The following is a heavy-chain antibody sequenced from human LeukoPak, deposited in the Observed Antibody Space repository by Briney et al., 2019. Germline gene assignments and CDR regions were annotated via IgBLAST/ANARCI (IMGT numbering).Heavy chain of an antibody. V-gene: IGHV1-24*01. CDR2: FDPEDGET. J-gene: IGHJ6*02. Sequence: ASVNVSCKVSGYTLTELSMHWVRQAPGKGLEWMGGFDPEDGETIYAHKFQGRVTMTEDTSTDTAYMELSSLRSEDTPLYDSATDSTMAVAGTGDDYYYGMDVWGQGTTVTVSS. D-gene: IGHD6-19*01. CDR1: GYTLTELS. CDR3: ATDSTMAVAGTGDDYYYGMDV.